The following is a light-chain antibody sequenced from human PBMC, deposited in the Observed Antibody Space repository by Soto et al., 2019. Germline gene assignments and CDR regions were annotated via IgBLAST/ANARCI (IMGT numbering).Light chain of an antibody. V-gene: IGKV3-20*01. CDR3: QQYGSSPYT. Sequence: EIVLTQSPGTLSLSPGESATLSCRASQSVSPNYLGWYQQRPGQAPRLLIYGATRRATGIPDRFSGAGSGPDFTLTISRLEAEDCAVYFCQQYGSSPYTFGQGTKLDIK. CDR2: GAT. J-gene: IGKJ2*01. CDR1: QSVSPNY.